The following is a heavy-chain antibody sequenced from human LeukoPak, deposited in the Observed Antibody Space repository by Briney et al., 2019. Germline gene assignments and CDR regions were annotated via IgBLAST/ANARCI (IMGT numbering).Heavy chain of an antibody. J-gene: IGHJ4*02. D-gene: IGHD4-23*01. Sequence: PSETLSLTCTVSGGSISSYYWSWIRQPPGKGLEWTGYIYTSGSTNYNPSLKSRVTISVDTSKNQFSLKLSSVTAADTAVYYCARHGNVGFDYWGQGTLVTVSS. CDR1: GGSISSYY. CDR3: ARHGNVGFDY. CDR2: IYTSGST. V-gene: IGHV4-4*09.